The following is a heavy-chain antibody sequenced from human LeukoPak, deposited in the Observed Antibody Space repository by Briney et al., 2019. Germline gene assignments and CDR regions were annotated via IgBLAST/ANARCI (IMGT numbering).Heavy chain of an antibody. Sequence: GGSLRLSCAASGFTFSSYGMHWVRQAPGKGLEWVAVISYDGSNKYYADSVKGRFTISRDNSKNTLYLQMNSLRAEDTAVYYCAKDGGHFFGVVITYYYYYYMDVWGKGTTVTVSS. D-gene: IGHD3-3*01. CDR3: AKDGGHFFGVVITYYYYYYMDV. CDR1: GFTFSSYG. CDR2: ISYDGSNK. V-gene: IGHV3-30*18. J-gene: IGHJ6*03.